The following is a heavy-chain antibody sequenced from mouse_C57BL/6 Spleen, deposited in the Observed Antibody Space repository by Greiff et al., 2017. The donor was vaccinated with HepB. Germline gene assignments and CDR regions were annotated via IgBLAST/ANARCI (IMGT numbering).Heavy chain of an antibody. J-gene: IGHJ4*01. V-gene: IGHV1-72*01. CDR3: AEGGTGLYYAMDY. D-gene: IGHD3-3*01. Sequence: QVQLQQPGAELVKPGASVKLSCKASGYTFTSYWMHWVKQRPGRGLEWIGRIDPNSGGTKYNEKFKSKATLTVDKPSSTAYMQLSSLTSEESAVYYCAEGGTGLYYAMDYWGQGTSVTVSS. CDR2: IDPNSGGT. CDR1: GYTFTSYW.